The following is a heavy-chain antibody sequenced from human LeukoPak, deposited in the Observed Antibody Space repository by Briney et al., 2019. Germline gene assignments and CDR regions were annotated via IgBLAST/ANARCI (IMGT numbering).Heavy chain of an antibody. D-gene: IGHD4-11*01. CDR3: TRVAEKSLTTVDKGWFDL. Sequence: GGSLRLSCAASGFTFSSYAMSWVRQAPGKGLEWVSAISGSGRSTYYADSVKGRFTISRDNSKSTLFLQMDSLRDDDTALYYCTRVAEKSLTTVDKGWFDLWGQGTLVTVAS. J-gene: IGHJ5*02. V-gene: IGHV3-23*01. CDR1: GFTFSSYA. CDR2: ISGSGRST.